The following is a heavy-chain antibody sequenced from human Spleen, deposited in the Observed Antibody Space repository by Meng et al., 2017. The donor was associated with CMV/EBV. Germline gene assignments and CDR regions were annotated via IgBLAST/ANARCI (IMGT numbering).Heavy chain of an antibody. J-gene: IGHJ4*02. V-gene: IGHV3-30*18. CDR1: GFTFSSYG. D-gene: IGHD3-22*01. Sequence: SGFTFSSYGMHWVRQAPGKGLEWVAVISYDGSNKYYADSVKGRFTISRDNSKNTLYLQMNSLRAEDTAVYYCAKAHVVVVITTDYFDYWGQGTLVTVSS. CDR2: ISYDGSNK. CDR3: AKAHVVVVITTDYFDY.